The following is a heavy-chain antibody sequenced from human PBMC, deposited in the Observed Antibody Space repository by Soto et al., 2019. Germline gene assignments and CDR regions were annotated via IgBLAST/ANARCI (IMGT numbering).Heavy chain of an antibody. J-gene: IGHJ4*02. CDR3: AANPRY. CDR2: INHSGNT. V-gene: IGHV4-34*01. D-gene: IGHD1-26*01. Sequence: SETLSLTCAVYGGSFSGYYWSWIRQPPGKGLEWIGEINHSGNTNYNPSLKSRVTISVDTSRNQISLYLTSVTPADTAIYYCAANPRYWGQGTLVTVSS. CDR1: GGSFSGYY.